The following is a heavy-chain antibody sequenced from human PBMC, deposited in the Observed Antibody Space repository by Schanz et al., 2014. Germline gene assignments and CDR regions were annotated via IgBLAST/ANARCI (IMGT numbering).Heavy chain of an antibody. D-gene: IGHD5-12*01. Sequence: QVQLVQSGAEVKKPGASVKVSCKASGYTFTSYGISWVRQAPGQGLEWMGWISPYNGNTNYAQKLQGRVTMTADTSTSTAYMDLRSLRSDDTAVYFCARDEGRDGYNLAFDVWGQGTLVTVSS. CDR2: ISPYNGNT. J-gene: IGHJ3*01. V-gene: IGHV1-18*01. CDR3: ARDEGRDGYNLAFDV. CDR1: GYTFTSYG.